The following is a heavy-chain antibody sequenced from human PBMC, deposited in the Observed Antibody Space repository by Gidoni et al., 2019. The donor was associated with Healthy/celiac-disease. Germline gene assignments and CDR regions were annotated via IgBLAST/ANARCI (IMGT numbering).Heavy chain of an antibody. CDR3: ARGIAVAGTAAFDI. CDR1: GFTFSSYA. CDR2: ISYDGSNK. Sequence: QVQLVESGGGVVQPGRSLRLSCAASGFTFSSYAMHWVRQAPGKGLEWVAVISYDGSNKYYADSVKGRFTISRDNSKNTLYLQMNSLRAEDTAVYYCARGIAVAGTAAFDIWGQGTMVTVSS. V-gene: IGHV3-30-3*01. J-gene: IGHJ3*02. D-gene: IGHD6-19*01.